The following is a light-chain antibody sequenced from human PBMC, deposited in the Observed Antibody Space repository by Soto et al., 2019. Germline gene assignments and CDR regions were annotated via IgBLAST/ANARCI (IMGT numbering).Light chain of an antibody. CDR1: QSVSSSF. Sequence: DIVLTQSPGTLSLSPGERATLSCRASQSVSSSFLAWYQQKPGQAPRLLIYGASSRATGIPDRFSGSGSGTDFTLTISRLEPEDFAVYYCQQRSNWPQTFGQGTKVDIK. CDR3: QQRSNWPQT. CDR2: GAS. V-gene: IGKV3D-20*02. J-gene: IGKJ1*01.